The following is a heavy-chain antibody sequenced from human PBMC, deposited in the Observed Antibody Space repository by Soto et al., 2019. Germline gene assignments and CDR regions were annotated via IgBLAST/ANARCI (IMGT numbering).Heavy chain of an antibody. Sequence: ETLSLTCAVYGGAVNGYYWNWMRQPPWKGLERIEEINHTVDTDYNPSLKSRVTMSLDTSKNHFSLRLSSVTAADTAIYYCATRITVFGLLIPPFDPWGQGTHVTVS. CDR2: INHTVDT. J-gene: IGHJ5*02. V-gene: IGHV4-34*01. CDR1: GGAVNGYY. D-gene: IGHD3-3*01. CDR3: ATRITVFGLLIPPFDP.